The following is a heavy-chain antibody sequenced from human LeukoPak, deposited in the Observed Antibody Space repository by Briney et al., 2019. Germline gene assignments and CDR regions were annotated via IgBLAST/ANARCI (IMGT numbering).Heavy chain of an antibody. Sequence: SETLSLTCTVSGGSISSSSYYWGWIRQPPGKGLEWIGSIYYSGSTYYNPSLKSRVTISVDTSKNQFSLKLSSVTAADTAVYYCAKRTYYYDSSGYYFDYWGQGTLVTVSS. CDR2: IYYSGST. CDR3: AKRTYYYDSSGYYFDY. J-gene: IGHJ4*02. D-gene: IGHD3-22*01. V-gene: IGHV4-39*01. CDR1: GGSISSSSYY.